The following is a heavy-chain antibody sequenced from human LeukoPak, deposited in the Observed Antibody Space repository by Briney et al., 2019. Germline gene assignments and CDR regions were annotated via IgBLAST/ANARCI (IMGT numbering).Heavy chain of an antibody. J-gene: IGHJ4*02. CDR1: GGSISNSY. D-gene: IGHD3-9*01. CDR3: ARGSFRLRYFDWFPAFDY. CDR2: INHSGST. Sequence: PSETLSLTCTVSGGSISNSYWSWIRQPPGKGLEWIGEINHSGSTNYNPSLKSRVTISVDTSKNQFSLKLSSVTAADTAVYYCARGSFRLRYFDWFPAFDYWGQGTLVTVSS. V-gene: IGHV4-34*01.